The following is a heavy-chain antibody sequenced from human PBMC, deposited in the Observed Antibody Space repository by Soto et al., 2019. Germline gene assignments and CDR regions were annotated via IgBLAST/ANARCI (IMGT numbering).Heavy chain of an antibody. CDR1: GGSISSYY. CDR2: IYYSGST. CDR3: ARLGYGDYVDYFDY. Sequence: SETLSLTCTVSGGSISSYYWSWIRQPPGKGLEWIGYIYYSGSTNYNPSLKRRVTISVDTSKNQFSLKLSSVTAADTAVYYCARLGYGDYVDYFDYWGQGTLVTVSS. V-gene: IGHV4-59*08. J-gene: IGHJ4*02. D-gene: IGHD4-17*01.